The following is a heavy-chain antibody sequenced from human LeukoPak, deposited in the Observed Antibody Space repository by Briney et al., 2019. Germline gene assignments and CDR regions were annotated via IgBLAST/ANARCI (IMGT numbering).Heavy chain of an antibody. V-gene: IGHV1-58*01. CDR3: ARPLGGSGSPAGY. CDR2: IVVGSGNT. J-gene: IGHJ4*02. D-gene: IGHD3-10*01. CDR1: GFTFTSSA. Sequence: GTSVKVSCKASGFTFTSSAVQWVRQARGQRLEWIGWIVVGSGNTNYAQKFQERVTITRDMSTSTAYMELSSLRSEDTAVYYCARPLGGSGSPAGYWGQGTLVTVSS.